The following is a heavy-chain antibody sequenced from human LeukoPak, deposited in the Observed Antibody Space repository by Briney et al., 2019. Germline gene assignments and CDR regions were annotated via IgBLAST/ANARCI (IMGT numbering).Heavy chain of an antibody. Sequence: SETLSLTCAVSGGSFNGYYWSWIRQPPGKGLEWIGEINHSGSTNYNPSLKSRVTISVDKSKNQFSLKLTSVTAADTAVYYCARRRFAAAGRALDYWGQGTLVTVSS. CDR2: INHSGST. D-gene: IGHD6-13*01. CDR1: GGSFNGYY. CDR3: ARRRFAAAGRALDY. V-gene: IGHV4-34*01. J-gene: IGHJ4*02.